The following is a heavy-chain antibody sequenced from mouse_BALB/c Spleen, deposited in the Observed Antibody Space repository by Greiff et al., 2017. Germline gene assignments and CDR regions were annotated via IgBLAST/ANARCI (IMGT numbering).Heavy chain of an antibody. CDR3: ARWTTATSYFDY. CDR2: INPGSGGT. V-gene: IGHV1-54*01. CDR1: GYAFTNYL. Sequence: VHLVESGAELVRPGTSVKVSCKASGYAFTNYLIEWVKQRPGQGLEWIGVINPGSGGTNYNEKFKGKATLTADKSSSTTYMQLSSLTSDDSAVYFCARWTTATSYFDYWGQGTTLTVSS. D-gene: IGHD1-2*01. J-gene: IGHJ2*01.